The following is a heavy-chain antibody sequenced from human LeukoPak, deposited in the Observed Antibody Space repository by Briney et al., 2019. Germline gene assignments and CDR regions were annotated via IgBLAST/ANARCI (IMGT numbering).Heavy chain of an antibody. CDR1: GLIFRSYW. J-gene: IGHJ4*02. CDR3: ARERDGRFFDY. CDR2: INQEGSEK. Sequence: GGSLRLSCEVSGLIFRSYWMSWVRQAPGKGLEWVANINQEGSEKYFEDSVKGRFTISRDNAKNSLHLQMNTLRAEDTAVYYCARERDGRFFDYWGQGTLVTVSS. D-gene: IGHD5-24*01. V-gene: IGHV3-7*01.